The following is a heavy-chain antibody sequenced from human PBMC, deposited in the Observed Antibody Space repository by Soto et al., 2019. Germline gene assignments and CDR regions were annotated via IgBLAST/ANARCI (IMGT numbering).Heavy chain of an antibody. CDR3: ARARIAVAKYFQH. V-gene: IGHV4-34*01. Sequence: QVQLQQWGAGLLKPSETLSLTCAVYGGSFSGYYWSWIRQPPGKGLEWIGEINHSGSTNYNPSLKSRVTISVDTSKNQFSLKLSSVTAADTAVYYGARARIAVAKYFQHWGQGTLVTVSS. CDR1: GGSFSGYY. D-gene: IGHD6-19*01. J-gene: IGHJ1*01. CDR2: INHSGST.